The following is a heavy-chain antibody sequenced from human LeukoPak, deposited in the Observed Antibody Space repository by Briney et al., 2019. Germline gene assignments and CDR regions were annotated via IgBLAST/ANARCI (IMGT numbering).Heavy chain of an antibody. CDR1: GFTFSSYG. CDR2: VSSSSSYI. CDR3: ARGEDGYNLIGDY. D-gene: IGHD5-24*01. J-gene: IGHJ4*02. V-gene: IGHV3-21*01. Sequence: GGSLRLSCAASGFTFSSYGIHWVRQAPGKGLEWVSSVSSSSSYIYYADLVKGRFTISRDNAKKSLYLQMDSLRAEDTAVYYCARGEDGYNLIGDYWGQGTLVTVSS.